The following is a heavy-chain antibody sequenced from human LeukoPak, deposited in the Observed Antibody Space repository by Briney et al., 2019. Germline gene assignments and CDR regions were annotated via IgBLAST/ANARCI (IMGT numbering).Heavy chain of an antibody. V-gene: IGHV4-39*07. CDR2: IYYSGST. CDR1: GGSISSSNYY. CDR3: ARICSGGSCYLR. Sequence: SETLSLTCTVSGGSISSSNYYWGWIRQPPGKGLEWIGTIYYSGSTYYNPSLKSRITISVDTSKNQFSLKMRSVTAADTAVYYCARICSGGSCYLRWGQGTLVTVSS. D-gene: IGHD2-15*01. J-gene: IGHJ4*02.